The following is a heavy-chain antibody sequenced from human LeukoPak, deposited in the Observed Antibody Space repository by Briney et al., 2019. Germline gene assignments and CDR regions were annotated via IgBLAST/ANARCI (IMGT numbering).Heavy chain of an antibody. CDR1: GFIFSSYS. CDR3: ARAYRRYFDY. Sequence: GGSLRLSCAASGFIFSSYSMNWVRQAPGKGLEWVSYISSSSSSIYYADAVKGRFTISRDNAKNSLYLQMNSLRAEDTAVYYCARAYRRYFDYWGQGTLVTVSS. D-gene: IGHD1-14*01. V-gene: IGHV3-48*01. CDR2: ISSSSSSI. J-gene: IGHJ4*02.